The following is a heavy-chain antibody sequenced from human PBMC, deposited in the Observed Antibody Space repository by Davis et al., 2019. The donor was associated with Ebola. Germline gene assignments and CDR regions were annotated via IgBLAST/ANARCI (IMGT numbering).Heavy chain of an antibody. CDR2: VHGGNGNT. D-gene: IGHD6-19*01. CDR1: GFILTNYA. V-gene: IGHV1-3*01. J-gene: IGHJ4*02. CDR3: ARASFGYNSGWYADY. Sequence: ASVKVSCKASGFILTNYAIHWVRQAPGQRLEWMGWVHGGNGNTKYSQRFQGRVTITTDTSSSTVYLDLTSLRSDDTAVFYCARASFGYNSGWYADYWGPGSLVTVSS.